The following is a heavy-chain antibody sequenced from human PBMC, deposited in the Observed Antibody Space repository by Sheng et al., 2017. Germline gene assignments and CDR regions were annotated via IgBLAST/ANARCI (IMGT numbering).Heavy chain of an antibody. CDR1: GFTFSAYW. Sequence: EVQLVESGGGLVQPGRSLRLSCAASGFTFSAYWMSWVRQAPGRGLEWVANMNQDGSEIHYVDSVKGRFTISRDNTENSLYLQMSSLRAEDTALYYCARDCSGGSCYYYGYGRLGAKGTHGHRLL. D-gene: IGHD2-15*01. J-gene: IGHJ6*01. V-gene: IGHV3-7*01. CDR2: MNQDGSEI. CDR3: ARDCSGGSCYYYGYGR.